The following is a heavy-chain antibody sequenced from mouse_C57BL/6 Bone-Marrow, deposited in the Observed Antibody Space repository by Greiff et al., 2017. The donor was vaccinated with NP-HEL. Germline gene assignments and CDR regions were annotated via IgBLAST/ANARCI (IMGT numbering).Heavy chain of an antibody. CDR2: ISYDGSN. V-gene: IGHV3-6*01. Sequence: EVQLVESGPGLVKLSQFLSLTCSVTGYSITSGYYWNWFRQFPGNKLEWMGYISYDGSNNYNSFLKNRIFITRYTSKNQFFLKLISVTTEDTATYYCARDAAVYWYFDVWGTGTTVTVSS. CDR1: GYSITSGYY. CDR3: ARDAAVYWYFDV. D-gene: IGHD3-3*01. J-gene: IGHJ1*03.